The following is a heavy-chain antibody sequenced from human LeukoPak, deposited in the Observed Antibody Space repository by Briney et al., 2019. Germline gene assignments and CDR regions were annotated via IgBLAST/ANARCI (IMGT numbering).Heavy chain of an antibody. CDR1: GFVVGGNY. Sequence: GGSLRLSCAASGFVVGGNYMSWVRQAPGKGLEWVSVIYSGGSTYYADCVRGRFCTSRDSSTSTLFLQMDSLRVEDTAMYYCARPTDGDSTRYGMDVWGQGTTVIVSS. CDR3: ARPTDGDSTRYGMDV. J-gene: IGHJ6*02. CDR2: IYSGGST. V-gene: IGHV3-53*01. D-gene: IGHD2-21*02.